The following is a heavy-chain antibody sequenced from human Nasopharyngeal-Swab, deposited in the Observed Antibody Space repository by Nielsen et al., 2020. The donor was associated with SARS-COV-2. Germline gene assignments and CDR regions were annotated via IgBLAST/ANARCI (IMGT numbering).Heavy chain of an antibody. CDR3: ARDKAYSTYDY. CDR1: GFSFSTSW. V-gene: IGHV3-7*03. J-gene: IGHJ4*02. D-gene: IGHD4-11*01. CDR2: MNPDGDKI. Sequence: GASLKISCAASGFSFSTSWMNWARQAPGKGLEWVANMNPDGDKIYYADSVKGRFTMSRDNAENSLYLQMNSLRAEDTAVYYCARDKAYSTYDYWGQGTLVTVSS.